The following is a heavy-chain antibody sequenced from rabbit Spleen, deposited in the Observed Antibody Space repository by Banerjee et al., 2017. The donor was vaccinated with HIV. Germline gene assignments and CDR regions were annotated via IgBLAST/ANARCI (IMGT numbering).Heavy chain of an antibody. CDR2: INAVTGKA. Sequence: QEQLVESGGGLVRPEGSLKLSCTASGFSFSNKAVMCWVRQAPGKGLQWIACINAVTGKAVYANWVNGRFSISRENAQTTVTLQMTSLTAADTATYFCARGSATMTMVITGYYLKLWGQGTLVTVS. CDR1: GFSFSNKAV. J-gene: IGHJ4*01. D-gene: IGHD2-1*01. V-gene: IGHV1S45*01. CDR3: ARGSATMTMVITGYYLKL.